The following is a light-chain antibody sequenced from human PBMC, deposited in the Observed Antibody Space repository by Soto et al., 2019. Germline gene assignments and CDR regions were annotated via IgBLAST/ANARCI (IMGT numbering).Light chain of an antibody. CDR3: GTWDSSLSGGV. V-gene: IGLV1-51*01. Sequence: QSALTQPPSVSAAPGQRVTISCSGTSSNIASNYVSWYQQFPGTAPRLLIYDDNKRPSGIPDRFSASKSGTSATLGITGLQSGDEADYYCGTWDSSLSGGVFGTGTKVTV. CDR2: DDN. J-gene: IGLJ1*01. CDR1: SSNIASNY.